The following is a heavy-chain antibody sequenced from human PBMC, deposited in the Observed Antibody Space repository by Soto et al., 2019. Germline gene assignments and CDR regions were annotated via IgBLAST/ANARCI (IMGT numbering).Heavy chain of an antibody. Sequence: ETLSLTCTVSGGSISSSSYYWGWIRQPPGKGLEWIGSIYYSGSTYYNPSLKSRVTISVDTSKNQFSLKLSSVTAADTAVYYCARHGIGSYTRHFDYWGQGTLVTVSS. CDR2: IYYSGST. D-gene: IGHD1-26*01. CDR1: GGSISSSSYY. V-gene: IGHV4-39*01. J-gene: IGHJ4*02. CDR3: ARHGIGSYTRHFDY.